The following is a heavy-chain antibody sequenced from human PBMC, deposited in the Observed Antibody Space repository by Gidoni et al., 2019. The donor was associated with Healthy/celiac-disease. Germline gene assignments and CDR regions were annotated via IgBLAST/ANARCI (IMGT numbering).Heavy chain of an antibody. Sequence: EVQLVETGGGLLQPGGSLRLPCAASVFTVSSNYMSWVRQAPGKGLEWVSVIYSGGSTYYADSVKGRFTISRDNSKNTLYLQMNSLRAEDTAVYYCARNLGPSIGRDHDAFDIWGQGTMVTVSS. V-gene: IGHV3-53*02. CDR3: ARNLGPSIGRDHDAFDI. CDR2: IYSGGST. D-gene: IGHD1-26*01. J-gene: IGHJ3*02. CDR1: VFTVSSNY.